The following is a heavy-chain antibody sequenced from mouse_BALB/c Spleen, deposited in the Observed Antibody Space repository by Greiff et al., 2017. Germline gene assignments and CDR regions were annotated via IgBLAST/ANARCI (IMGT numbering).Heavy chain of an antibody. D-gene: IGHD2-14*01. V-gene: IGHV5-9-1*01. CDR3: ADRYAAY. CDR1: GFTFSSYT. J-gene: IGHJ3*01. CDR2: ISSGSSTI. Sequence: EVMLVESGGGLVKPGGSLKLSCAASGFTFSSYTMSWVRQTPEKRLEWVATISSGSSTIYYADTVKGRFTISRDNPKNTLFLQMTSLRSEDTAMYYCADRYAAYWGQGTLVTVSA.